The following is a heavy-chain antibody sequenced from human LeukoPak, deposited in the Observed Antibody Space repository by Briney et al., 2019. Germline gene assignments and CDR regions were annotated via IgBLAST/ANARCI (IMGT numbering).Heavy chain of an antibody. CDR2: INTDGSST. CDR3: SGGGSGWYSNY. V-gene: IGHV3-74*01. D-gene: IGHD6-19*01. J-gene: IGHJ4*02. Sequence: PGGSLRLSCAASGFTFSSYWMHWVRQAPGKGLVWVSRINTDGSSTNYADSVKGRFTIPRDNAKNTLYLQMNNLRAEDTAVYYCSGGGSGWYSNYWGQGTLVTVSS. CDR1: GFTFSSYW.